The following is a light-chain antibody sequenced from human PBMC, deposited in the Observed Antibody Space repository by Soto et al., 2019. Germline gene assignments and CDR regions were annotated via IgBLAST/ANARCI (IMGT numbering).Light chain of an antibody. CDR3: HQRQYWPPIT. CDR1: LSVSVY. V-gene: IGKV3-11*01. Sequence: EVVLTQSPATLSLSPGERATLSCRISLSVSVYLDWYQQKPGQAPRLLISDASNRATGIPARFSGSGSGTDFTLTISSLEPEDFAVYYCHQRQYWPPITFGQGTRLEIK. J-gene: IGKJ5*01. CDR2: DAS.